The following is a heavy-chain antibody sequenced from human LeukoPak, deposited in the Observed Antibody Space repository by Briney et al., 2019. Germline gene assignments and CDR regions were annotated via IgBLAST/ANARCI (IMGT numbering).Heavy chain of an antibody. CDR3: ARDPVGDTDL. CDR1: GYSISSGYY. Sequence: PETLSLTCAVSGYSISSGYYWGWIRQPPGKGLEWIGSIYHSGSTYYNPSLKSRVTISVDTSKNQFSLKLSSVTAADTAVYYCARDPVGDTDLWGQGTLVTVSS. CDR2: IYHSGST. V-gene: IGHV4-38-2*02. D-gene: IGHD2-21*02. J-gene: IGHJ5*02.